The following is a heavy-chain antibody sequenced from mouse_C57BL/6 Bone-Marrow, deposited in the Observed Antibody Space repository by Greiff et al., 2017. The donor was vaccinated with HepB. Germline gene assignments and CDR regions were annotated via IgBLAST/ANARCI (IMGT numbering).Heavy chain of an antibody. CDR1: GYTFTSYW. Sequence: QVQLQQPGAELVKPGASVKLSCKASGYTFTSYWMHWVKQRPGRGLEWIGRIDPYNGATNYNEKFKSKATLTVDKPSSTASMQLSSLTSEDSAVYSAASSCYYGSSSYSGRGQGPPVTV. V-gene: IGHV1-72*01. CDR2: IDPYNGAT. D-gene: IGHD1-1*01. J-gene: IGHJ1*01. CDR3: ASSCYYGSSSYSG.